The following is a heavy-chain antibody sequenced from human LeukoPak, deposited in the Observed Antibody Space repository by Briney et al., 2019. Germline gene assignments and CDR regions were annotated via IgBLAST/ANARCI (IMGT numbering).Heavy chain of an antibody. CDR2: INPNTGGT. CDR1: GCTFTDHY. CDR3: ARDLATIDGIAWYYFEN. D-gene: IGHD5-12*01. Sequence: ASVKVSCKASGCTFTDHYIHWVRQAPGQGFEWMGWINPNTGGTDYAQKFQDRIAISTYTSISTVYMELTRLTSDDTALYYCARDLATIDGIAWYYFENWGQGTLVTVS. J-gene: IGHJ4*02. V-gene: IGHV1-2*02.